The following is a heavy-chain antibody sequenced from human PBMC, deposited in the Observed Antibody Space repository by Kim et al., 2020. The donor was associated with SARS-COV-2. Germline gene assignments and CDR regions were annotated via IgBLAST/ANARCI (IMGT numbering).Heavy chain of an antibody. CDR1: GFTFGDYA. V-gene: IGHV3-49*03. Sequence: GGSLRLSCTASGFTFGDYAMSWFRQAPGKGLEWVGFIRSKAYGGTTEYAATVKGRFTISRDDSKSIAYLQMNSLKTEDTAVYYCTRDSVTRAVAGFGYYYGMDVWGQGTTVTVSS. J-gene: IGHJ6*02. D-gene: IGHD6-19*01. CDR2: IRSKAYGGTT. CDR3: TRDSVTRAVAGFGYYYGMDV.